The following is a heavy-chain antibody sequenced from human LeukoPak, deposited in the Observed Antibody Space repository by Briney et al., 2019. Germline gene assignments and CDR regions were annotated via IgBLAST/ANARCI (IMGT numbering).Heavy chain of an antibody. CDR3: ARWQYWDTGGYFDY. Sequence: SGTLSLTCAVSGAFITNSHWWSWARQPPGKGLEWIGEIYHSGTTNYNPSLQSRVTMSVDKSKNQFSLKLSSVTAADTAVYYCARWQYWDTGGYFDYWGQGTLVTVSS. D-gene: IGHD2-8*02. CDR2: IYHSGTT. V-gene: IGHV4-4*02. CDR1: GAFITNSHW. J-gene: IGHJ4*02.